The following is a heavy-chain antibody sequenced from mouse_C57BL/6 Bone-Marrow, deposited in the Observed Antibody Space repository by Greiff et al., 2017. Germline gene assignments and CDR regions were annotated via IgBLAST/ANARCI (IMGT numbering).Heavy chain of an antibody. CDR1: GYAFTNYL. D-gene: IGHD2-3*01. V-gene: IGHV1-54*01. CDR2: INPGSGGT. J-gene: IGHJ4*01. CDR3: ARDDGYALAMDY. Sequence: VQLQQSGAELVRPGTSVKVSCKASGYAFTNYLIEWVKQRPGQGLEWIGVINPGSGGTNYNEKFKGKATLTADKSSSTAYMQLSSLTSEDSAVYFCARDDGYALAMDYWGQGTSVTVSS.